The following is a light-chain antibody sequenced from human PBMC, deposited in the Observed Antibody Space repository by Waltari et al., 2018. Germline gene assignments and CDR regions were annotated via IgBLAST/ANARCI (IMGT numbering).Light chain of an antibody. J-gene: IGLJ3*02. CDR1: SSDVGTYNF. CDR2: EVT. CDR3: TSYAGSDKLL. Sequence: QSALTQPPSASGSPGQSVTISCTGSSSDVGTYNFVSWYQQHPGKAPKLMIYEVTKRPSGVPDRFAGSNSGNTASLSVSGLQAEDDADYYCTSYAGSDKLLFGGGTKLTVL. V-gene: IGLV2-8*01.